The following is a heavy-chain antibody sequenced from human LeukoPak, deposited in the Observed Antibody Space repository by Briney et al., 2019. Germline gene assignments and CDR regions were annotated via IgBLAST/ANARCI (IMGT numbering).Heavy chain of an antibody. J-gene: IGHJ5*02. V-gene: IGHV3-11*05. CDR3: ARVQRSGIVVNWFDP. Sequence: PGGSLRLSCAASGFTFSDFYMTWIRQAPGKGLEWVSYISRSGSYTNYADSVKGRFTISRGNAKNSLYLQMNSLGAEDTAVYYCARVQRSGIVVNWFDPWGQGTLVIVSS. CDR2: ISRSGSYT. CDR1: GFTFSDFY. D-gene: IGHD3-22*01.